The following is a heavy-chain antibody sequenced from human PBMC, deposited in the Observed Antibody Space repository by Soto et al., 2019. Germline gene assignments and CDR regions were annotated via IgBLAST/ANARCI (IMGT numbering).Heavy chain of an antibody. CDR1: GGTFSFYT. CDR3: ATSYGSGYRAFDY. Sequence: QVQLVQSGAEVKKPGSSVKVSCKASGGTFSFYTINWVRQAPGLGLEWMGRVNPILSMSNYAQKFQGRVTMTADKSTRTADMELRSLRSADTAFYYCATSYGSGYRAFDYWGQGALVTVSS. CDR2: VNPILSMS. V-gene: IGHV1-69*02. D-gene: IGHD3-10*01. J-gene: IGHJ4*02.